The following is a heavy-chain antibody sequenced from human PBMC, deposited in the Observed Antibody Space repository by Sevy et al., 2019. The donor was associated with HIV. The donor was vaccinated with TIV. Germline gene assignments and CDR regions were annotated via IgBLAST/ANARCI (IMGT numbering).Heavy chain of an antibody. V-gene: IGHV4-61*02. Sequence: SETLSLTCTVSGGSISSGIYYWSWIRQPAGKGLEWIGRFYTSGNTNYNPSLKSRVTMSVDTSKNQFSLKLSSVTAADTAVYYCTIARHCGGDCFLDYWGQGTLVTVSS. CDR3: TIARHCGGDCFLDY. CDR2: FYTSGNT. CDR1: GGSISSGIYY. J-gene: IGHJ4*02. D-gene: IGHD2-21*02.